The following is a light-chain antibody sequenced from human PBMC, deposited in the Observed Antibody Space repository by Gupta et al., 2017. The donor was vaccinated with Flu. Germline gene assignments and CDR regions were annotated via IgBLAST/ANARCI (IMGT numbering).Light chain of an antibody. Sequence: QSALTQPDSVSGSPGQTITISCPGTSSDVGNYDLVSWYQRHPAKAPQLMIYEDIKRPSGISDRFSGSKSGNTASLTISGIQAEDEADYYCCSYAGRNTFVFGGGTKLTVL. CDR2: EDI. J-gene: IGLJ3*02. V-gene: IGLV2-23*02. CDR3: CSYAGRNTFV. CDR1: SSDVGNYDL.